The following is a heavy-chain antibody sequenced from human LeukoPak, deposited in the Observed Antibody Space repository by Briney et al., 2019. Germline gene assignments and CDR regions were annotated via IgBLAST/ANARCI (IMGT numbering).Heavy chain of an antibody. CDR1: GYTFTSYA. CDR3: ARGYYDSSDYEYFQH. Sequence: GASVKVSCKASGYTFTSYAMHWVRQAPGQRLEWMGWINPNSGGTNSAQKFQGRVTMTRDTSIITAYMELSRLRSDDTAVYFCARGYYDSSDYEYFQHWGQGTLVTVSS. CDR2: INPNSGGT. J-gene: IGHJ1*01. V-gene: IGHV1-2*02. D-gene: IGHD3-22*01.